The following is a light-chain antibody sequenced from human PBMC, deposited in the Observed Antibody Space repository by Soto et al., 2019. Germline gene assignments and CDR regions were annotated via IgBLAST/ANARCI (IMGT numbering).Light chain of an antibody. Sequence: DIQMTQFPSSLSASVGDRVTITCRASQGIRNELCWYQQKPGKAPKCLIYAASSLEGGVPSRFSGSVSGTEFTLTISSLQPEDFATYYCVQHDTYPWTFGKGTKVEIK. CDR3: VQHDTYPWT. V-gene: IGKV1-17*01. CDR2: AAS. CDR1: QGIRNE. J-gene: IGKJ1*01.